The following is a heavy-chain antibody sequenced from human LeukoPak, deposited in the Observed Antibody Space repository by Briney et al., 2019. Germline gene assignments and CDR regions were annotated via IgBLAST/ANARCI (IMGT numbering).Heavy chain of an antibody. Sequence: GGSLRLSCAASGFTFSTYWMHWVRQAPGKGLVWVSRIKTDGSTTIYADSVKGRFTISRDNSKNTVYLQMNSLRAEDTAVYYCARASTTVPNLLDYWGQGTLVTVSS. D-gene: IGHD4-17*01. V-gene: IGHV3-74*01. J-gene: IGHJ4*02. CDR3: ARASTTVPNLLDY. CDR1: GFTFSTYW. CDR2: IKTDGSTT.